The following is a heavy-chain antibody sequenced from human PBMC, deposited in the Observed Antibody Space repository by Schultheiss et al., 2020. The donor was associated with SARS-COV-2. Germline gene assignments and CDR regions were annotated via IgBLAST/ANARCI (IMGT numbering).Heavy chain of an antibody. J-gene: IGHJ4*02. D-gene: IGHD5-18*01. V-gene: IGHV4-34*01. CDR3: ARSSPGGDVDTGLDY. CDR2: INHSGST. Sequence: SETLSLTCAVYGGSFSDYYWSWIRQPPGKGLEWIGEINHSGSTNYNPSLKSRVTISVDTSKNQFSLKLSSVTAADTAVYYCARSSPGGDVDTGLDYWGQGTLVTVSS. CDR1: GGSFSDYY.